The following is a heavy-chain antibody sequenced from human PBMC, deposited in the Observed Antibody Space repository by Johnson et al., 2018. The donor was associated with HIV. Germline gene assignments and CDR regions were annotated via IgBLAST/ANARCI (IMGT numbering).Heavy chain of an antibody. CDR3: ARAGVGAGAFDI. CDR1: GFTFGDYA. Sequence: VQLVESGGGLVQPGRSLRLSCTAPGFTFGDYAMSWVRQAPGKGLEWVGFIRSKAYGGTTEYAASVKGRFTIPRDDSKSIAYLQMNSLKTEEQAVYYCARAGVGAGAFDIWGQGTLVTVSS. J-gene: IGHJ3*02. CDR2: IRSKAYGGTT. V-gene: IGHV3-49*04. D-gene: IGHD1-26*01.